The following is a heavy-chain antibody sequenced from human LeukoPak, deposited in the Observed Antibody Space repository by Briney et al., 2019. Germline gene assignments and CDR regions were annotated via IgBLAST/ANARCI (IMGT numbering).Heavy chain of an antibody. CDR1: GFTFSRYN. Sequence: GGSLRLSCAGSGFTFSRYNLNWFRQAPGKGLERVSSISGRSNHIFYAGSVKGRFTISRDNARNSPYLQMNSLGAEDTAVYYCARDAQWLVPEGYYYYMDVWGKGTTVTVSS. D-gene: IGHD6-19*01. CDR2: ISGRSNHI. V-gene: IGHV3-21*01. J-gene: IGHJ6*03. CDR3: ARDAQWLVPEGYYYYMDV.